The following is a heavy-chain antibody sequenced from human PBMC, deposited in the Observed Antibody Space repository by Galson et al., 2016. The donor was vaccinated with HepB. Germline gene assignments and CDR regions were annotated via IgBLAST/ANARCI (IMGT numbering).Heavy chain of an antibody. CDR3: AKRHEYCPPVGCSVDY. V-gene: IGHV3-30*18. CDR2: DSMDGRRK. Sequence: SLRLSCAASGFTFSTYSMNWVRLAPGKGLEWVAADSMDGRRKFYSDSVKGRFTISRDNSNNMLFLQMDSLRPDDTAVYYCAKRHEYCPPVGCSVDYWGQGTLVSVSS. J-gene: IGHJ4*02. D-gene: IGHD2/OR15-2a*01. CDR1: GFTFSTYS.